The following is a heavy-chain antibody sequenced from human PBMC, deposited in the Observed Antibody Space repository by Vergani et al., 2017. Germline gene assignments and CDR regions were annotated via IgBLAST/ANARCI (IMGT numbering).Heavy chain of an antibody. J-gene: IGHJ4*02. CDR1: GFTFSSYG. Sequence: VQLVESGGGVVQPGRSLRLSCAASGFTFSSYGMHWVRQAPGKGLEWVAVIWYDGSNKYYADSVKGRFTISRDNSKNTLYLQMNSLRAEDTAVYYCARDTVGGWSLDYWGQGTLVTVSS. CDR2: IWYDGSNK. D-gene: IGHD4-23*01. V-gene: IGHV3-33*01. CDR3: ARDTVGGWSLDY.